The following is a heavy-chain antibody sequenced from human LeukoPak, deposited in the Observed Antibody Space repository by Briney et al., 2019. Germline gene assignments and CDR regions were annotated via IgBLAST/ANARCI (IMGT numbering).Heavy chain of an antibody. J-gene: IGHJ6*02. CDR1: GGSFSGYY. V-gene: IGHV4-34*01. CDR2: INHSGST. D-gene: IGHD4-11*01. CDR3: ARDRAVYSDNVFYYYGVDV. Sequence: RSSETLSLTCAVYGGSFSGYYWSWIRQPPGKGLEWIGEINHSGSTRYNPSLKSRVSISVDTSKNQFSLKLASVTAADTAVYYCARDRAVYSDNVFYYYGVDVWGQGTTVTVSS.